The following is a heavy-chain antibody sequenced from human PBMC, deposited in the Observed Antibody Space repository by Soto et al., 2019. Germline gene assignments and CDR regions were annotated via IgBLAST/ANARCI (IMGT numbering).Heavy chain of an antibody. Sequence: SETLSLTCAVYGGSFSGYYWSWIRQPPGKGLEWIGEINHSGSTNYNPSLKSRVTISVDTSENQFSLKLSSVTAADTAVYYCARGRIVVVVAATGSWFDPWGQGTLVTVYS. CDR3: ARGRIVVVVAATGSWFDP. CDR1: GGSFSGYY. D-gene: IGHD2-15*01. J-gene: IGHJ5*02. V-gene: IGHV4-34*01. CDR2: INHSGST.